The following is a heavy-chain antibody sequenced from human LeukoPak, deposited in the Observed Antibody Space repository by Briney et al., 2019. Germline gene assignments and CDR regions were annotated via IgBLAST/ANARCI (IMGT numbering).Heavy chain of an antibody. CDR3: ASHYCSAGSCYFDG. V-gene: IGHV3-53*01. D-gene: IGHD2-8*02. Sequence: GGSLRLSCVVSGFSISYNYMSWVRQAPGKGLEWVSVIYSAGGSYYGAAVKGGCFISKDNSKNTVYLQMNRLRPEDTAVYYCASHYCSAGSCYFDGWGQGTLVTVSS. CDR1: GFSISYNY. J-gene: IGHJ4*02. CDR2: IYSAGGS.